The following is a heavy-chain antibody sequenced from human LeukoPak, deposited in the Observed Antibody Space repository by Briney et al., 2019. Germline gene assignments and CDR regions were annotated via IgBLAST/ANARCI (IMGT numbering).Heavy chain of an antibody. CDR1: GYTFTSYD. CDR2: MNPNSGNT. D-gene: IGHD3-16*01. Sequence: ASVKVSCKASGYTFTSYDINWVRQATGQGLEWMGWMNPNSGNTGYAQKFQGRVTMTRNTSISTAYMELSSLRSEDTAVYYCAREREGANLSAFDIWGQGTMVTVSS. J-gene: IGHJ3*02. CDR3: AREREGANLSAFDI. V-gene: IGHV1-8*01.